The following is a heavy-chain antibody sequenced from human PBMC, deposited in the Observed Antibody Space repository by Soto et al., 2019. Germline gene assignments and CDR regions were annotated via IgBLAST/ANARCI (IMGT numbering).Heavy chain of an antibody. V-gene: IGHV4-59*01. CDR2: FYYSGST. CDR3: ARGPLTTYFDY. CDR1: GGSLSSYD. J-gene: IGHJ4*02. Sequence: PSETLSLSCTVSGGSLSSYDWSLIRQPPGKGLEWIGYFYYSGSTNYNPSLKSRVTISVDTSKNQFSLKLSSVTAADTAVYYCARGPLTTYFDYWGQGTLVTVS.